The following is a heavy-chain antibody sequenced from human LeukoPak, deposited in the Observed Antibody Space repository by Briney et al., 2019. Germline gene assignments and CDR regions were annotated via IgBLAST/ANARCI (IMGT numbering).Heavy chain of an antibody. CDR1: GFIFSSYG. V-gene: IGHV3-30*18. J-gene: IGHJ4*02. CDR3: AKIAELFDY. Sequence: GGSLRLSCAASGFIFSSYGIHWVRQAPGKGLEWVAVISYDGSNKYYVDSVKGRFTISRDNSKNTLYLQMNSLRAEDTAVYYCAKIAELFDYWGQGTLVTVSS. CDR2: ISYDGSNK. D-gene: IGHD6-13*01.